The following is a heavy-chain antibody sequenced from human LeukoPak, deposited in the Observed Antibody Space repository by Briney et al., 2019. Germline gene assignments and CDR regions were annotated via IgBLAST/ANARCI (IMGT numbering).Heavy chain of an antibody. Sequence: ASVKVSCKASGYTFTSYDINWVRQATGQGLEWMGWMNPNSGNTGYAQKLQGRVTMTTDTSTSTAYMELRSLRSDDTAVYYCALSNYYDSSGYLFDYWGQGTLVTVSS. V-gene: IGHV1-8*01. CDR1: GYTFTSYD. D-gene: IGHD3-22*01. CDR3: ALSNYYDSSGYLFDY. J-gene: IGHJ4*02. CDR2: MNPNSGNT.